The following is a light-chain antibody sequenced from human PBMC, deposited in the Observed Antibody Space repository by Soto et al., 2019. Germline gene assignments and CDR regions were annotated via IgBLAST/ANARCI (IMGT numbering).Light chain of an antibody. CDR1: QDINKY. CDR2: DAS. V-gene: IGKV1-33*01. Sequence: DIQMTQSPSSLSASVGDRVTITCQASQDINKYLNCYQQKPGNAPKLLIYDASNLETGFPSRFSGSGSGTDFTFTISILQTEDLSTSYCQQYRNVHPYTFGQETNLEIK. J-gene: IGKJ2*01. CDR3: QQYRNVHPYT.